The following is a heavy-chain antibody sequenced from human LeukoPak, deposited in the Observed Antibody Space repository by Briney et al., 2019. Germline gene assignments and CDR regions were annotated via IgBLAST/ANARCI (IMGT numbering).Heavy chain of an antibody. CDR3: ARVTGYRIEDYFDY. J-gene: IGHJ4*02. V-gene: IGHV4-59*11. D-gene: IGHD6-13*01. CDR1: GGSTSSHY. CDR2: IYYSGST. Sequence: SSETLSLTCTVSGGSTSSHYWSWIRKPPGKGLEWLGYIYYSGSTNYNPSLKSRVTISVETSKNEFSLKLRSVTAADTAVYYCARVTGYRIEDYFDYWGQGTLVTVSS.